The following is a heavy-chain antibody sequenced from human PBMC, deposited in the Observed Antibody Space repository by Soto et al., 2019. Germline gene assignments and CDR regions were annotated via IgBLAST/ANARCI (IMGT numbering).Heavy chain of an antibody. J-gene: IGHJ4*02. V-gene: IGHV4-30-4*02. Sequence: KPSETLSLTCTVSGDSVSSVGFHWAWLRRPPGKGLESIGYIDKGSSTYYRPFLESLTHMSLDATNNHYSLRLTSVAAADTVVYFCARAPVGLDTISYFDYWGQGKLVTVSS. D-gene: IGHD3-3*01. CDR2: IDKGSST. CDR3: ARAPVGLDTISYFDY. CDR1: GDSVSSVGFH.